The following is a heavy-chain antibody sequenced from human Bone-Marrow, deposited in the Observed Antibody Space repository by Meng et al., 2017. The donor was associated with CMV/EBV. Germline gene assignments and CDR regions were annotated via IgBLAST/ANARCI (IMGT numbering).Heavy chain of an antibody. D-gene: IGHD3-22*01. CDR1: GIIFTNAW. CDR3: ARELGSYDSSGFDY. Sequence: GESLKISCAASGIIFTNAWINWVRQAPGKGLEWVSSINRSSTKDYADSVKGRFTISRDNAKNSLYLQMNSLRAEDTAVYYCARELGSYDSSGFDYWGQRTLVTVSS. CDR2: INRSSTK. J-gene: IGHJ4*02. V-gene: IGHV3-69-1*01.